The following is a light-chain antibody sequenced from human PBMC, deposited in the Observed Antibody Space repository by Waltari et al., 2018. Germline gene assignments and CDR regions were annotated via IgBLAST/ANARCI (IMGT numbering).Light chain of an antibody. CDR1: NLGSYR. CDR2: YDS. Sequence: SYALTQPPSVSVAPGTTARIPCGGDNLGSYRVHWYQQKPGQAPVLVIFYDSDRPSGIPERFSGSNSGNTATLTISSVEAGDEAKYYCHVWHPDMDPGVFGPGTEVSV. CDR3: HVWHPDMDPGV. V-gene: IGLV3-21*04. J-gene: IGLJ1*01.